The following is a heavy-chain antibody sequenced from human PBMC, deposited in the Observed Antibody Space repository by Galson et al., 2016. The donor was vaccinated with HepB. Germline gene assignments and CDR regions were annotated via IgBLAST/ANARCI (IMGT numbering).Heavy chain of an antibody. CDR3: TREGASFYYDSSGYYPGYYFES. CDR1: GFTVSSNY. J-gene: IGHJ4*02. D-gene: IGHD3-22*01. CDR2: MYSGRKT. Sequence: SLRLSCAASGFTVSSNYMSWVRQAPGKGLEWVSVMYSGRKTYYADSVKGRFSTSRDNSKTTLYLQMNSLRAEDTAVYYCTREGASFYYDSSGYYPGYYFESWGQGTVVTVSS. V-gene: IGHV3-53*01.